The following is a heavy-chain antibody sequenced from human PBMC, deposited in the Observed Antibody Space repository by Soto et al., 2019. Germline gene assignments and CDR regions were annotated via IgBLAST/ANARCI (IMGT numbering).Heavy chain of an antibody. CDR1: GYTFTDYA. CDR2: INAGNGNT. Sequence: GASVKVSCKASGYTFTDYAIHWVRQAPGQRLEWMGWINAGNGNTKYSQKFQGRVTITRVTSASTAYMEVSSLRSEDTAVYYCARVGEYSYGFEFDCWGQGTLVTVSS. CDR3: ARVGEYSYGFEFDC. D-gene: IGHD5-18*01. V-gene: IGHV1-3*01. J-gene: IGHJ4*02.